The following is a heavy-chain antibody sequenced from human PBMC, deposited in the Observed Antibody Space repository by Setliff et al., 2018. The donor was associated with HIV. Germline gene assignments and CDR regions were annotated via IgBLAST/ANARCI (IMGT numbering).Heavy chain of an antibody. CDR1: GVSITSYF. V-gene: IGHV4-59*01. D-gene: IGHD4-17*01. Sequence: SETLSLTCTVSGVSITSYFWSWIRQPPGKGLEWIGFIYYSGSTSGGTNYNPSLKSRVTISLDTSKNQFSLNLSSVTAADTAVYYCASSLNGDSEPWYFDLWGRGTRVTVSA. CDR3: ASSLNGDSEPWYFDL. CDR2: IYYSGSTSGGT. J-gene: IGHJ2*01.